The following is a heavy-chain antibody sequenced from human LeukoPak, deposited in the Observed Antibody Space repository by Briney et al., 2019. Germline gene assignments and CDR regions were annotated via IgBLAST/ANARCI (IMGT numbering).Heavy chain of an antibody. CDR3: ARGGSLGTY. Sequence: ASVKVSCKASGYTFTTYAMNWVRQAPGQGLEWMGIINPSGGNTNYAQKFQGRVTLTTDTSTSTAYMELRSLRSDDTAVYYRARGGSLGTYWGQGTLVTVSS. D-gene: IGHD2-15*01. V-gene: IGHV1-46*01. CDR1: GYTFTTYA. J-gene: IGHJ4*02. CDR2: INPSGGNT.